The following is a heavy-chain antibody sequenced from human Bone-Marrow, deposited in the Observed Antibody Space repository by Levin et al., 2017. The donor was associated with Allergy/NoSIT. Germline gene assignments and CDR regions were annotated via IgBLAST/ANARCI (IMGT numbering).Heavy chain of an antibody. Sequence: HAGGSLRLSCAASGFTFSAYAMTWVRLAPGKGLEWVSGISGSGGSTYYADSVKGRFTISRDNSENTLYLQMNSLSAEDTAVYYCTKSGLHDDYWGQGTRVTVSS. CDR2: ISGSGGST. CDR1: GFTFSAYA. D-gene: IGHD3-10*01. V-gene: IGHV3-23*01. CDR3: TKSGLHDDY. J-gene: IGHJ4*02.